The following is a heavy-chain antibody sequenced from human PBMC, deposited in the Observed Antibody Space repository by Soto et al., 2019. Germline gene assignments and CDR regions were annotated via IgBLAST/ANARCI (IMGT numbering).Heavy chain of an antibody. D-gene: IGHD3-22*01. CDR3: ARALLSHSYDSGGYASYFHAMDV. V-gene: IGHV1-69*06. Sequence: SVKVSCKASGGTFSSLDINWVRQAPGQGLEWMGGIIPISETTNYAQIFQGRVSIVADISTSTAYMELSRLRSEDTAVYYCARALLSHSYDSGGYASYFHAMDVWGQGTPVTVSS. CDR1: GGTFSSLD. J-gene: IGHJ6*02. CDR2: IIPISETT.